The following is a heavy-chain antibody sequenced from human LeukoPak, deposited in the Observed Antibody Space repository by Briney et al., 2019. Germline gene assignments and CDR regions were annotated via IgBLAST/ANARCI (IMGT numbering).Heavy chain of an antibody. CDR1: GFTFSSYW. D-gene: IGHD3-22*01. V-gene: IGHV3-7*03. CDR2: IKQDGSEK. Sequence: GGSLRLSCAASGFTFSSYWMSWVRQAPGKGLEWVANIKQDGSEKYYVDSVKGRFTIPRDNAKNPLYLQMNSLRAEDTAVYYCAREFNWDYYDTWGQGTLVTVSS. CDR3: AREFNWDYYDT. J-gene: IGHJ5*02.